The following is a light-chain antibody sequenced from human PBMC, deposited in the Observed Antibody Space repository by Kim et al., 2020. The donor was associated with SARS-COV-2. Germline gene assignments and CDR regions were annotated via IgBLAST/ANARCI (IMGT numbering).Light chain of an antibody. J-gene: IGLJ1*01. Sequence: SYELTQPPSVSLAPGKTARITCGGNNIGGKSVHWYQQKPGQAPVLVIYYDTDRPSGIPERFSGSNSGNTATLTISGVEAGDEADYYCQVWDGDSDHPYVF. CDR3: QVWDGDSDHPYV. V-gene: IGLV3-21*04. CDR2: YDT. CDR1: NIGGKS.